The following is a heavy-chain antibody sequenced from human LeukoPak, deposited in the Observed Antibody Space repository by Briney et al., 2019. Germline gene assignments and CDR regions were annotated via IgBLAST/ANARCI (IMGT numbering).Heavy chain of an antibody. CDR2: IYPGDSDT. J-gene: IGHJ4*02. V-gene: IGHV5-51*01. CDR3: ARQRGFRDGYNYHIDY. Sequence: GESLKISCKGSGYSFTSYWIGWVRQMPGKGLEWMGIIYPGDSDTRYSPSFQGQVTIPADKSISTAYLQWSSLKASDTAMYYCARQRGFRDGYNYHIDYWGQGTLVTVSS. CDR1: GYSFTSYW. D-gene: IGHD5-24*01.